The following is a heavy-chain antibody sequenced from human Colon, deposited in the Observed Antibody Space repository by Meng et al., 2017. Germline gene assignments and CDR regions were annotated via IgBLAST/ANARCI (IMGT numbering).Heavy chain of an antibody. D-gene: IGHD3-22*01. J-gene: IGHJ5*02. V-gene: IGHV3-15*01. CDR1: GFNFKNTW. Sequence: GESLKISCAASGFNFKNTWISWVRQAPGKGLEWVGRVKSTTDGGTTDYAAPVKGRFTISREDSENMVYLQMNSLKSEDTAVYYCTTDDNSGYDLGDWFDPWGRGTLVTVSS. CDR2: VKSTTDGGTT. CDR3: TTDDNSGYDLGDWFDP.